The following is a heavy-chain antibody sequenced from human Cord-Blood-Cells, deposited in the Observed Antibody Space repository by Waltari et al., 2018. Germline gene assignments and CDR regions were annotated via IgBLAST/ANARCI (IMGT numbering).Heavy chain of an antibody. V-gene: IGHV1-69-2*01. CDR2: VGPEEGET. CDR1: GYTLTDYY. D-gene: IGHD2-8*01. CDR3: ATGNVLMVYAIHDAFDI. J-gene: IGHJ3*02. Sequence: EVQLVQSGAEVKKPGATVKISCKASGYTLTDYYMHLVQQAPGKGLEWMGLVGPEEGETIYAEKFQGRVTITADTSTDTAYMELSSLRSEETAVYYCATGNVLMVYAIHDAFDIWGQGTMVTVSS.